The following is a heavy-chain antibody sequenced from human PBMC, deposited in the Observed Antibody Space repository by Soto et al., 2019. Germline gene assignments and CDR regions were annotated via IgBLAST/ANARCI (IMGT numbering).Heavy chain of an antibody. CDR1: GFTFTRYS. J-gene: IGHJ5*02. CDR3: ARDRGSSSGWLNNWFDP. Sequence: PGGSLRLSCAASGFTFTRYSMNWVRQAPGKGLEWVSSISSTTNYIYYADSMKGRFTVSRDNAKNSVYLEMNSLSAEDTAVYYCARDRGSSSGWLNNWFDPWGQGTLVTVSS. V-gene: IGHV3-21*01. CDR2: ISSTTNYI. D-gene: IGHD6-19*01.